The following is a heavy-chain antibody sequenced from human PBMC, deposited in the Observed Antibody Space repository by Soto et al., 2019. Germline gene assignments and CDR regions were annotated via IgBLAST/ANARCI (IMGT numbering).Heavy chain of an antibody. CDR3: ARHRTYCSSTTCYYYNWFGP. D-gene: IGHD2-2*01. CDR2: IYPGDSDT. CDR1: GYSFTSYW. V-gene: IGHV5-51*01. J-gene: IGHJ5*02. Sequence: GESLKISCKGSGYSFTSYWIGWVSQMPGKGLEWMGIIYPGDSDTRYSPSFQGQVTISADKSLSTAYLQWSSLSASDTAMYYCARHRTYCSSTTCYYYNWFGPWRHGTLVTVSS.